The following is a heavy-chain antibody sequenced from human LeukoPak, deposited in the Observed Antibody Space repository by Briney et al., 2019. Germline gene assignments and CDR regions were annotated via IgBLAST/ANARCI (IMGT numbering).Heavy chain of an antibody. CDR3: AEDPRVQQWLVLIYYFDY. Sequence: GGSLRLSCAASGFTFSSYAMSWVRQAPGKGLEWVSAISGSGGSTYYADSVKGRSTISRDNSKNTLYLQMNSLRAEDTAVYYCAEDPRVQQWLVLIYYFDYWGQGTLVTVSS. CDR2: ISGSGGST. V-gene: IGHV3-23*01. CDR1: GFTFSSYA. D-gene: IGHD6-19*01. J-gene: IGHJ4*02.